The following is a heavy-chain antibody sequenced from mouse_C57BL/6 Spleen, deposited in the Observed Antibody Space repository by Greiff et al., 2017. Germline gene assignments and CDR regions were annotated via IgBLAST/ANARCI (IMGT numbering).Heavy chain of an antibody. CDR3: TNTVLADFDY. J-gene: IGHJ2*01. CDR1: GYTFTSYW. V-gene: IGHV1-5*01. D-gene: IGHD1-1*01. Sequence: VQLQQSGTVLARPGASVKMSCKTSGYTFTSYWMHWVKQRPGQGLEWIGAISPGNSDTSYNQKFKGKAKLTAVTSASTAYMELSSLTKEDSAVYYCTNTVLADFDYWGQGTTLTVSS. CDR2: ISPGNSDT.